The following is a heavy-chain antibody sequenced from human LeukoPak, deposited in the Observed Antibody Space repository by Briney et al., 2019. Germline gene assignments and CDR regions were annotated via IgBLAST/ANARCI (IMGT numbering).Heavy chain of an antibody. CDR3: ARRTMWDTNGWLSPDY. D-gene: IGHD6-19*01. Sequence: ASVKVSCKASGYTFTSYYMHWVRQATGQGLEWMGWMNPNSGNTGYAQKFQGRVTMTRNTSISTAYMELSSLRSEDTAVYYCARRTMWDTNGWLSPDYWGQGTLVTVSS. V-gene: IGHV1-8*02. CDR1: GYTFTSYY. J-gene: IGHJ4*02. CDR2: MNPNSGNT.